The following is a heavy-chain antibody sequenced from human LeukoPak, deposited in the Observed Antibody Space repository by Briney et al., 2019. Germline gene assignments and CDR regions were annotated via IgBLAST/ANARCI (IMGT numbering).Heavy chain of an antibody. Sequence: PGGSLRLSCAASGFTFSSYAMSWVRQAPGKGLEWVSAISGSGGSTYYADSVRGRFTISRDNSKNTLYLQMNSLRAEDTAVYYCAKDLRYCSGGSCHWGQGTLVTVSS. CDR1: GFTFSSYA. CDR3: AKDLRYCSGGSCH. J-gene: IGHJ4*02. V-gene: IGHV3-23*01. CDR2: ISGSGGST. D-gene: IGHD2-15*01.